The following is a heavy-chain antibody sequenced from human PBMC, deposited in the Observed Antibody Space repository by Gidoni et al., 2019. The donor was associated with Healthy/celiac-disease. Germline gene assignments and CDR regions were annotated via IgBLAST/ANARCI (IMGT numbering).Heavy chain of an antibody. CDR1: GYSFTSYW. J-gene: IGHJ3*02. CDR3: ARQYCSSTSCPRRGGAFDI. D-gene: IGHD2-2*01. CDR2: IYPGDSDT. V-gene: IGHV5-51*01. Sequence: EVHLVPSGAEVKQPGESLKISCTGSGYSFTSYWIGWVRQMHVKGLEWMGIIYPGDSDTRYSPSFQGQVTISADKSISTAYLQLSSLKASDTAMYYCARQYCSSTSCPRRGGAFDIWGQGTMVTVSS.